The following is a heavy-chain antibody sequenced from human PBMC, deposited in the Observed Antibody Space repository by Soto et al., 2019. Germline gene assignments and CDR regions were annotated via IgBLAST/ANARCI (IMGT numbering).Heavy chain of an antibody. CDR2: ISGSGGST. D-gene: IGHD6-13*01. V-gene: IGHV3-23*01. CDR3: AYKTPDGSSWSGSYYYYGMNV. Sequence: GGSLRLSCAASGFTFSSYAMSWVRQAPGKGLEWVSAISGSGGSTYYADSVKGRFTISRDNSKNTLYLQMYSLRAEDTAVYYCAYKTPDGSSWSGSYYYYGMNVWGQGTTVTVSS. CDR1: GFTFSSYA. J-gene: IGHJ6*02.